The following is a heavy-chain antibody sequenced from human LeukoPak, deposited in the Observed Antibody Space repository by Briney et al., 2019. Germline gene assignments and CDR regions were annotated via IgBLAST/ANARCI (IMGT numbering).Heavy chain of an antibody. J-gene: IGHJ5*02. CDR2: IYHSGST. V-gene: IGHV4-30-2*01. CDR3: AREGYCSGGSCDNWFDP. D-gene: IGHD2-15*01. Sequence: SQTLSLTCAVSSGSISSCGYSWSWIRQPPGKGLEWIGYIYHSGSTYYNPSLKSRVTISVDRSKNQFSLNLSSVTAADTAVYYCAREGYCSGGSCDNWFDPWGQGTLVTVSS. CDR1: SGSISSCGYS.